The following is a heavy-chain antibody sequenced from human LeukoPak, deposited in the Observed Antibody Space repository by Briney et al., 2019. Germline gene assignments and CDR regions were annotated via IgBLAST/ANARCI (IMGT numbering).Heavy chain of an antibody. J-gene: IGHJ4*02. V-gene: IGHV3-66*01. CDR1: GFTVSSNY. CDR3: AKAKDYGDYYFDY. Sequence: PGGSLRLSCVASGFTVSSNYMSWVRQAPGKGLEWVSVIYSGGSTYYADSVKGRFTISRDNSKNTLYLQMNSLRAEDTAVYYCAKAKDYGDYYFDYWGQGTLVTVSS. D-gene: IGHD4-17*01. CDR2: IYSGGST.